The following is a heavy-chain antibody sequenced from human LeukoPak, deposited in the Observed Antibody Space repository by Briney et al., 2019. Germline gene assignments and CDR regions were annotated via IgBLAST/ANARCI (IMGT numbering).Heavy chain of an antibody. D-gene: IGHD2-2*02. CDR2: IDNDGSST. Sequence: GGSLRLSCAASGFTLSSYCVHWVRQAPGNGLVWVSRIDNDGSSTTYADSVKGRFTISRDSAKNTLYLQINSLRDEDTAVYYCARGPIPATATPENWGQGTLVTVSS. J-gene: IGHJ4*02. V-gene: IGHV3-74*01. CDR3: ARGPIPATATPEN. CDR1: GFTLSSYC.